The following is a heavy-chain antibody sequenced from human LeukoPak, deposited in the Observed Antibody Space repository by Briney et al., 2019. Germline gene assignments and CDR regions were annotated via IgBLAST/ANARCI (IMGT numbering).Heavy chain of an antibody. Sequence: GGSLRLSCAASGFTFSSYSMNWVRQAPGKGLEWVSYISSSSSTIYYADSVKGRFTISRDNAKNSLYLQMNSLRAEDTAVYYCARGHSSSWLDAFDIWGQGTMVTVSS. CDR2: ISSSSSTI. D-gene: IGHD6-13*01. V-gene: IGHV3-48*01. CDR1: GFTFSSYS. J-gene: IGHJ3*02. CDR3: ARGHSSSWLDAFDI.